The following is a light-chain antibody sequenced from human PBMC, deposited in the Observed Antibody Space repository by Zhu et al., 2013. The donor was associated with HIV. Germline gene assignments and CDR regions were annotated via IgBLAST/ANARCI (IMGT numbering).Light chain of an antibody. J-gene: IGLJ1*01. CDR1: SSDVGGYNS. Sequence: QSALTQPASVSGPPGQSITISCTGTSSDVGGYNSVSWYQHHPGKAPKLMIYEVSNRPSGVSNRFSGSKSGNTASLTISGLQAEDEADYYCSSYTSSSTRVFGTGTKVTVL. V-gene: IGLV2-14*01. CDR3: SSYTSSSTRV. CDR2: EVS.